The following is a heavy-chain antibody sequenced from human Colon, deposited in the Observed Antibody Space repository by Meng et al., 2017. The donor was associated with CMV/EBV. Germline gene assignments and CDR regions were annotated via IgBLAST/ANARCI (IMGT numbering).Heavy chain of an antibody. D-gene: IGHD3-3*01. J-gene: IGHJ4*02. CDR3: ARVIHSFGVVIAPFGY. CDR1: GYTFSNYG. Sequence: ASVRVSCKAFGYTFSNYGMSWVRQAPGQGLEWMGWINADNGNTNYAQKVQDRVTMTTDTSTSTAYMELRSLTSDDTAVYYCARVIHSFGVVIAPFGYWGQGTLVTVSS. V-gene: IGHV1-18*01. CDR2: INADNGNT.